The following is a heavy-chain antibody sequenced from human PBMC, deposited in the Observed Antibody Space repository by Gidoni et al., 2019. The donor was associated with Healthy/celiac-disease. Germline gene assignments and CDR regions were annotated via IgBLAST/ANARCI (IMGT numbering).Heavy chain of an antibody. V-gene: IGHV3-21*01. D-gene: IGHD2-8*01. Sequence: EVQLVESGGGLVKPGGSLRLSCAASGFTFSSYSMNWVRQAPGKGLEWVSSISSSSSYIYYADSVKGRFTISRDNAKNSLYLQMNSLRAEDTAVYYCARENYCTNGVCADYWGQGTLVTVSS. CDR1: GFTFSSYS. CDR3: ARENYCTNGVCADY. CDR2: ISSSSSYI. J-gene: IGHJ4*02.